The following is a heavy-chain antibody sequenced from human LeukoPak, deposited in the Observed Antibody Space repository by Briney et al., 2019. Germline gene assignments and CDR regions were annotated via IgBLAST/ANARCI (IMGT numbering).Heavy chain of an antibody. CDR2: INSDGSST. D-gene: IGHD4-17*01. CDR1: GFTFSSYW. Sequence: PGGSLTLSCAASGFTFSSYWMHWVRQAPGKGLVWVSRINSDGSSTSYADSVKGRFTISRDNAKNTLYLQMNSLRAEDTAVYYCAREDYGDYGLDYWGQGTLVTVCS. V-gene: IGHV3-74*01. J-gene: IGHJ4*02. CDR3: AREDYGDYGLDY.